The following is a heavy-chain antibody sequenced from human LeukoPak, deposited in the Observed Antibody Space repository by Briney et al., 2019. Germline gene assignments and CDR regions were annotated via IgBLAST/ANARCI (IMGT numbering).Heavy chain of an antibody. V-gene: IGHV4-4*02. CDR3: TRGLSLNPGYYYYALDV. D-gene: IGHD5/OR15-5a*01. Sequence: SETLSLTCTVSDDSISNNNWWTWVRQPPGKGLEWIGEIYHSGTTNYNPSLNSRVTISIDKSKSQFSLNLSSVTAADTAVYYCTRGLSLNPGYYYYALDVWGRGTTVTASS. CDR1: DDSISNNNW. CDR2: IYHSGTT. J-gene: IGHJ6*02.